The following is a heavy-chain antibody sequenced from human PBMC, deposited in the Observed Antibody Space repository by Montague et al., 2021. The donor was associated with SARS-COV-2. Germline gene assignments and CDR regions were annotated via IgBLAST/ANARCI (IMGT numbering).Heavy chain of an antibody. CDR2: ISWNSDSS. J-gene: IGHJ4*02. Sequence: SLRLSCAASGFDFGDYAMHWVRQTPGKGLEWVSGISWNSDSSDYVDSVKGRFSISRDNAKKSLYLQMNRLRPEDTALYYCAKDIGTETIYEAFFDEWGQGTLVTVSS. CDR1: GFDFGDYA. V-gene: IGHV3-9*01. CDR3: AKDIGTETIYEAFFDE. D-gene: IGHD3-16*01.